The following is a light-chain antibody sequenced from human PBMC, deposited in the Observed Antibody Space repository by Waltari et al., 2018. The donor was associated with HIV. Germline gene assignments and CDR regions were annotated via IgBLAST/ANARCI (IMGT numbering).Light chain of an antibody. CDR2: NTN. J-gene: IGLJ3*02. V-gene: IGLV8-61*01. CDR3: VLYMGSGIWV. CDR1: SGSVSTNYY. Sequence: QTVVTQEPSFSVSPGGTVTLTCGLSSGSVSTNYYPSWYQQTPGQAPRTLIYNTNSRNSGVPDRFSGSILGNKAALTITGARADDESNYYCVLYMGSGIWVFGGGTKVTVL.